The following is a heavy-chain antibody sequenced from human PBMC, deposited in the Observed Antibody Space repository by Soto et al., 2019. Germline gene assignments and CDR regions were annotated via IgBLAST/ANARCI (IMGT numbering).Heavy chain of an antibody. CDR2: ISYDGSNK. CDR3: APCFGAFDY. V-gene: IGHV3-30*03. D-gene: IGHD3-10*01. CDR1: GFTFSSYG. Sequence: QVQLVESGGCVVQPGRSLRLSCAASGFTFSSYGMHRVRQAPGKGLEWVAVISYDGSNKYYADSVKGRFTISRDNSNNTLYLQMNSLRAEDTAVYYCAPCFGAFDYWGQGTRVTVSS. J-gene: IGHJ4*02.